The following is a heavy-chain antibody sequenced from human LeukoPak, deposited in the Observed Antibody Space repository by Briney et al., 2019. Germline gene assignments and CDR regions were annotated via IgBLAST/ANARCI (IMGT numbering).Heavy chain of an antibody. CDR2: IKQDGSEK. CDR1: GFTFSSYW. D-gene: IGHD4-17*01. V-gene: IGHV3-7*01. J-gene: IGHJ4*02. CDR3: ARVRDYGDYYFDS. Sequence: GGSLRLSCAASGFTFSSYWMSWVRQAPGKGLEWVANIKQDGSEKYYVDSVKGRFTISRDNAKNSLYLQMNSLRAEDTAVYYCARVRDYGDYYFDSWGQGTLVTVSS.